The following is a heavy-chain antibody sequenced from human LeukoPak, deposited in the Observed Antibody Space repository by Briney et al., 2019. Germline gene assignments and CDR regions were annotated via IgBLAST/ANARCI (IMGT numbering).Heavy chain of an antibody. J-gene: IGHJ5*02. V-gene: IGHV3-74*01. CDR3: VRHCLNSGRHWFDP. Sequence: GGSLGLSCAASGFTFSSYWMHWVRKAQGKGLVWVSRIDSDGNSAVYADSVKGRFTISRDNAKNTLYLQINSLRVEDTAVYYCVRHCLNSGRHWFDPWGQGTLVTVSS. D-gene: IGHD4-23*01. CDR1: GFTFSSYW. CDR2: IDSDGNSA.